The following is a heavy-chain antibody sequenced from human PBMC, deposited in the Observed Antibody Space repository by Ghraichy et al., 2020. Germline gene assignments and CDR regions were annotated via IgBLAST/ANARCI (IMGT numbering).Heavy chain of an antibody. D-gene: IGHD3-22*01. CDR2: IIPIFGTA. Sequence: SVKVSCKASGGTFSSYAISWVRQAPGQGLEWMGGIIPIFGTANYAQKFQGRVTITADESTSTAYMELSSLRSEDTAVYYCARGPRYYYDRFYQAEKPGYYYFDYWGQGTLVTVSS. V-gene: IGHV1-69*13. J-gene: IGHJ4*02. CDR1: GGTFSSYA. CDR3: ARGPRYYYDRFYQAEKPGYYYFDY.